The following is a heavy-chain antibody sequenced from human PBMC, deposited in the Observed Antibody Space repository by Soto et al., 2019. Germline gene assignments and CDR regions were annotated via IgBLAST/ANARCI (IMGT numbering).Heavy chain of an antibody. CDR3: ARDARSSFDWFDP. V-gene: IGHV1-69*08. Sequence: QVQLVQSGAEVKKPGSSVKVSGKASGGTFSSYTISWVRQAPGQGLEWMGRIIPILGIANYAQKFQGRVTITADKSTSTAYMELSSLRSEDTAVYYCARDARSSFDWFDPWGQGTLVTVSS. CDR1: GGTFSSYT. CDR2: IIPILGIA. J-gene: IGHJ5*02.